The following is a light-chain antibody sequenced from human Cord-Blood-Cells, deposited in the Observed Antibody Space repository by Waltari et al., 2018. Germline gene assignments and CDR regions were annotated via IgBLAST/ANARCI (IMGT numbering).Light chain of an antibody. CDR2: DVS. V-gene: IGLV2-14*01. CDR3: SSYTSSSIFYV. J-gene: IGLJ1*01. Sequence: QSALTQPASVSGSPGPSITISCTGTSSDVGGYNYVSWYQQHPGKAPKLMIYDVSQRPSGVSNRFSGSKSGNTASLTISGLQAEDEADYYCSSYTSSSIFYVFGTGTKVTVL. CDR1: SSDVGGYNY.